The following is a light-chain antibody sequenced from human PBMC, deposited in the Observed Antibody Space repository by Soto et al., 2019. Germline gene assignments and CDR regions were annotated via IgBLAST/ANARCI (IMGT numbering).Light chain of an antibody. CDR1: QSVSSY. CDR3: QQYNSYSWT. CDR2: GAS. V-gene: IGKV3-11*01. J-gene: IGKJ1*01. Sequence: IVLTQSPATLSFSPGERATLSCRASQSVSSYLAWYQQKPGQAPRLLIYGASNRATGIPDRFSGSGSGTEFTLTISSLQPDDFATYYCQQYNSYSWTFGQGTKVDIK.